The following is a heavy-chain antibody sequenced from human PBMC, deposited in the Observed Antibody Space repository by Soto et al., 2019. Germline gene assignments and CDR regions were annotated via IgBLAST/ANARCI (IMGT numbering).Heavy chain of an antibody. CDR1: GGTFSSYA. Sequence: ASVKVSCKASGGTFSSYAISWVRQAPGQGLEWMGGIIPIFGTANYAQKFQGRVTITADESTGTAYMELSSLRSEDTAVYYCARGGLLYYDSSDYFDYWGQGTLVTVSS. D-gene: IGHD3-22*01. CDR3: ARGGLLYYDSSDYFDY. CDR2: IIPIFGTA. J-gene: IGHJ4*02. V-gene: IGHV1-69*13.